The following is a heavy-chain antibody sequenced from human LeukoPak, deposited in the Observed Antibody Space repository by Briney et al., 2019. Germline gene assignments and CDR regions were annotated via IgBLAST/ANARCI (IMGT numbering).Heavy chain of an antibody. V-gene: IGHV3-7*01. Sequence: GGSLRLSCASSGFTLSSYWMSWVRPAPGKGLDWVADIKQDGNEKYYVDSVKGRFTISRDTANTSLYLHMNSLRAEDTAVYSCASIWGDYGDYPPDYWGQGTLVTVSS. CDR2: IKQDGNEK. D-gene: IGHD4-17*01. CDR1: GFTLSSYW. J-gene: IGHJ4*02. CDR3: ASIWGDYGDYPPDY.